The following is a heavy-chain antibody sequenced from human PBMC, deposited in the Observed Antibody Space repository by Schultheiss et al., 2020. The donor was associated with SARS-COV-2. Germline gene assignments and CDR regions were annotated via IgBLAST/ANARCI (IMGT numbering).Heavy chain of an antibody. CDR1: GGSFSGYY. Sequence: SETLSLTCDVYGGSFSGYYWSWIRQPPGKGLEWIGEINHSGSTNYNPSLKSRVTISVDKPKNQFSLKLSSVTAADTAVYYCARHPSLGVVMVWFDPWGQGTLVTVSS. D-gene: IGHD3-3*01. CDR3: ARHPSLGVVMVWFDP. CDR2: INHSGST. J-gene: IGHJ5*02. V-gene: IGHV4-34*01.